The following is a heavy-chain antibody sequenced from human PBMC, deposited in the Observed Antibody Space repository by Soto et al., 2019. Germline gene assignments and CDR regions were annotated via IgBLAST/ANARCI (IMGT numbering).Heavy chain of an antibody. CDR1: GGSISSYY. J-gene: IGHJ5*02. CDR3: ARDYSSGFNWFDP. V-gene: IGHV4-59*01. CDR2: IYYSGST. Sequence: SETLSLTCTVSGGSISSYYWSWIRQPPGKGLEWIGYIYYSGSTNYNPSLKSRVTISVDTSKNQFSLKLSSVTAADTAVYYCARDYSSGFNWFDPWGQGTLVTVSS. D-gene: IGHD6-19*01.